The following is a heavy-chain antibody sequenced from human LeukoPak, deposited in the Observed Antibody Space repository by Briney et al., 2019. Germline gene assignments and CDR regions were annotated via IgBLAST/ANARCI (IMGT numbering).Heavy chain of an antibody. CDR3: ARLRDGDDLGPDY. J-gene: IGHJ4*02. D-gene: IGHD5-24*01. CDR2: IYPSGST. V-gene: IGHV4-61*02. CDR1: GGSISSGSYY. Sequence: TLSLTCTVSGGSISSGSYYWSWIRQPAGQGLQWIGRIYPSGSTNYNPSLKSRLTISVNTSKNHFSLKLSSVTAADTAVYYCARLRDGDDLGPDYWGQGTLVTVSS.